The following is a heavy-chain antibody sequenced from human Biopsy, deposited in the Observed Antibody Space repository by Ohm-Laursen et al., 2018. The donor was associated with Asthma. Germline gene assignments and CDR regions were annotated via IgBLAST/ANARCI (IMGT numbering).Heavy chain of an antibody. CDR1: GLSSIAYY. V-gene: IGHV4-34*01. Sequence: TLSLTCRMYGLSSIAYYWTCIRQTPGKGLAWIGESDHRGNTNSNATLKSRVTISKAKTTNEFSLKMKSVTAADTAIYYCARGPEWSGLDIWGQGTTVTVSS. CDR3: ARGPEWSGLDI. J-gene: IGHJ6*02. CDR2: SDHRGNT. D-gene: IGHD3-3*01.